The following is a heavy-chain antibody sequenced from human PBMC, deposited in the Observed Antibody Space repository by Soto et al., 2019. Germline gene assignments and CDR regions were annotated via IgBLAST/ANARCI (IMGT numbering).Heavy chain of an antibody. V-gene: IGHV4-34*01. J-gene: IGHJ5*02. CDR3: VRVGMATFNGWFDP. Sequence: PSETLSLTCAVYGGSFSGYYCTWIRQPPGTGLEWIGEINHSGSTNYNPSLKSRVTISVDTSKNQFSLRLSSVTAADTAVYYCVRVGMATFNGWFDPWGQGTLVTVSS. CDR1: GGSFSGYY. CDR2: INHSGST. D-gene: IGHD5-12*01.